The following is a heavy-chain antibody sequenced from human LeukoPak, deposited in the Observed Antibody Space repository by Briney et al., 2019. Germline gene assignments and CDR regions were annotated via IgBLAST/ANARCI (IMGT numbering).Heavy chain of an antibody. J-gene: IGHJ3*02. CDR1: GFIFSNYA. D-gene: IGHD3-3*01. CDR3: ARDRSITIFGVVTNDAFDI. V-gene: IGHV3-21*01. Sequence: PGGSLRLSCAASGFIFSNYAIHWVRQAPGKGLEWVSSISSSSSYIYYADSVKGRFTISRHNAKNSLYLQMNSLRAEDTAVYYCARDRSITIFGVVTNDAFDIWGQGTMVTVSS. CDR2: ISSSSSYI.